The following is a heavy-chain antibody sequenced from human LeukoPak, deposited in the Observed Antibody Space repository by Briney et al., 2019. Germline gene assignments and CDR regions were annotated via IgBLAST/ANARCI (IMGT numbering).Heavy chain of an antibody. J-gene: IGHJ4*02. D-gene: IGHD3-22*01. V-gene: IGHV3-30-3*01. Sequence: GGSLRLSCAASGFTFSSYAMHWVRQAPGKGLEWVAVISYDGSNKYYADSVKGRFTISRDNSKNTLYPQMNSLRAEDTAVYYCARGLYDSSGYYYGGGLFWGQGTLVTVSS. CDR3: ARGLYDSSGYYYGGGLF. CDR1: GFTFSSYA. CDR2: ISYDGSNK.